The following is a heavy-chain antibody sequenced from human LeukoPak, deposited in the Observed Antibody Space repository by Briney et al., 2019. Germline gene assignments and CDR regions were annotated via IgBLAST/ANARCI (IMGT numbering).Heavy chain of an antibody. D-gene: IGHD3-10*01. Sequence: GRSLRLSCAASGFTFSSYAMSWVRQAPGKGLEWVSAISGSGGSTYYADSVKGRFTISRDNAKNSLYLQMSSLRADDTAVYYCARDRVVSGRFGEVASWGQGTLVTVSS. V-gene: IGHV3-23*01. CDR2: ISGSGGST. J-gene: IGHJ5*01. CDR1: GFTFSSYA. CDR3: ARDRVVSGRFGEVAS.